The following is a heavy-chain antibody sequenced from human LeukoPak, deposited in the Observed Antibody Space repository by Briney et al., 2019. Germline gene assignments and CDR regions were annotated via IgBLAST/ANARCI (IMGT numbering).Heavy chain of an antibody. Sequence: ASVKVSCKASGYTFTSDDINWVRQATGQGLEWMGWMNPNSGNTGYAQKFQGRVTMTRNTSISTAYMELSSLRSEDTAVYYCARVRAGAMVRGLRAFDIWGQGTMVTVSS. J-gene: IGHJ3*02. CDR1: GYTFTSDD. D-gene: IGHD3-10*01. CDR2: MNPNSGNT. CDR3: ARVRAGAMVRGLRAFDI. V-gene: IGHV1-8*01.